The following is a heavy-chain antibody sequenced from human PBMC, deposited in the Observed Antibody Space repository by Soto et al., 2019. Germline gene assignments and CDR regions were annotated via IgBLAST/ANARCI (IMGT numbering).Heavy chain of an antibody. J-gene: IGHJ6*02. CDR2: IIPIFGTA. Sequence: ASVKVSCKASGGTFSSYAISWVRQAPGQGLEWMGGIIPIFGTANYAQKFQGRVTITADESTSTAYMELSSLRSEDSAVYYCARVLIVVPTPRYGMDVCGQGSTVTVSS. CDR1: GGTFSSYA. CDR3: ARVLIVVPTPRYGMDV. D-gene: IGHD2-21*01. V-gene: IGHV1-69*13.